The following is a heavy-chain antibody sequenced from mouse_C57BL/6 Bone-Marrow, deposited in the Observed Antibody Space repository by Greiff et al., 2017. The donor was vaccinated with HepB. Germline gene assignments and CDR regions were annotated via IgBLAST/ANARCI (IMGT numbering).Heavy chain of an antibody. D-gene: IGHD4-1*01. V-gene: IGHV10-1*01. J-gene: IGHJ2*01. CDR3: VRHVGTGFDY. CDR2: IRSKSNNYAT. Sequence: EVKVEESGGGLVQPKGSLKLSCAASGFSFNTYAMNWVRQAPGKGLEWVARIRSKSNNYATYYADSVKDRFTISRDDSESMLYLQMNNLKTEDTAMYYCVRHVGTGFDYWGQGTTLTVSS. CDR1: GFSFNTYA.